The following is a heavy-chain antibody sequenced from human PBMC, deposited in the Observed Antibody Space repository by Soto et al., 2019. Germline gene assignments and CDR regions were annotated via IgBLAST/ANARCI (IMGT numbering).Heavy chain of an antibody. V-gene: IGHV3-48*02. CDR2: ISSSSSTI. CDR3: ARDLSHDSSGYFPGCFDY. CDR1: GFTFSSYS. Sequence: GGSLRLSCAASGFTFSSYSMNWVRQAPGKGLEWVSYISSSSSTIYYADSVKGRFTISRDNAKNSLYLQMNSLRDEDTAVYYCARDLSHDSSGYFPGCFDYWGQGTLVTVSS. J-gene: IGHJ4*02. D-gene: IGHD3-22*01.